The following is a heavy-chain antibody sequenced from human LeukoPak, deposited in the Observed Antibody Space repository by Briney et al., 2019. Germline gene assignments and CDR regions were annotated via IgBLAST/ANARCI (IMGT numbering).Heavy chain of an antibody. CDR3: ARDLQRAHVGLYYYHGTDV. Sequence: ASVKVSCKASGYSFTGYYMHWVRQAPGQGLEWMGWINPNSGGTNYAQKFQGRVTMTRDTSISTAYMELSRLRSDDTAVYYCARDLQRAHVGLYYYHGTDVWGQGTTVTVSS. D-gene: IGHD1-1*01. V-gene: IGHV1-2*02. CDR2: INPNSGGT. J-gene: IGHJ6*02. CDR1: GYSFTGYY.